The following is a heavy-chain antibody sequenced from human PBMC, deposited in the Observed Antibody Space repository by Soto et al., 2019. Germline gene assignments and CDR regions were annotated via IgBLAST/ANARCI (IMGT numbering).Heavy chain of an antibody. D-gene: IGHD3-22*01. Sequence: SETLSLTCTVSGGSTSSGDYYWSWIRQPPGKGLEWIGYIYYSGSTYYNPSLKSRVTISVDTSKNQFSLKLSSVTAADTAVYYCARGGYYDSSGYFDEWGQGTLVTVSS. CDR3: ARGGYYDSSGYFDE. CDR2: IYYSGST. CDR1: GGSTSSGDYY. J-gene: IGHJ4*02. V-gene: IGHV4-30-4*01.